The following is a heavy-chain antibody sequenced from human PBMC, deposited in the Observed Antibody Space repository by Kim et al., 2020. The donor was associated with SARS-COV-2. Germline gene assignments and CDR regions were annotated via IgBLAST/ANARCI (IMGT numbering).Heavy chain of an antibody. D-gene: IGHD3-22*01. J-gene: IGHJ4*02. CDR3: ARGPSSYYDSSGYFLFDY. CDR2: ISAYNGNT. Sequence: ASVKVSCKASGYTFTSYGISWVRQAPGQGLEWMGWISAYNGNTNYAQKLQGRVSMTTDTSTSTAYMELRSLRSDDTAVYYCARGPSSYYDSSGYFLFDYWGQGTLVTVSS. CDR1: GYTFTSYG. V-gene: IGHV1-18*01.